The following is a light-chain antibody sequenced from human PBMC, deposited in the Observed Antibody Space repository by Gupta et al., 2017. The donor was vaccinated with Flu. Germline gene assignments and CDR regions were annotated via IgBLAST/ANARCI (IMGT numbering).Light chain of an antibody. J-gene: IGKJ1*01. CDR3: HQEGCSPWT. Sequence: GTVYLSPGERATRSCRASQNFRSRFIAWYQQKPGQAPRPLIFGGSRRATGIPDRFSGSGSGTEFTLTISGLEPEDFAVYYCHQEGCSPWTFGQGTKVEI. CDR1: QNFRSRF. CDR2: GGS. V-gene: IGKV3-20*01.